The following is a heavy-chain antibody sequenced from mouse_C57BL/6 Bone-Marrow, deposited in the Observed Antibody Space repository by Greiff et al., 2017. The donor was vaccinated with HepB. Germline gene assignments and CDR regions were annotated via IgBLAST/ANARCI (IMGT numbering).Heavy chain of an antibody. V-gene: IGHV1-4*01. D-gene: IGHD1-1*01. J-gene: IGHJ3*01. Sequence: QVQLKQSGAELARPGASVKMSCKASGYTFTSYTMHWVKQRPGQGLEWIGYINPSSGYTKYNQKFKDKATLTADKSSSTAYMQLSSLTSEDSAVYYCASYYYGSSLFAYWGQGTLVTVSA. CDR1: GYTFTSYT. CDR3: ASYYYGSSLFAY. CDR2: INPSSGYT.